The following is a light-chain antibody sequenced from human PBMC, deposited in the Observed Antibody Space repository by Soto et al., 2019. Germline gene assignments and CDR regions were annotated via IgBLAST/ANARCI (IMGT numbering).Light chain of an antibody. J-gene: IGKJ1*01. CDR3: QHYNDYSRV. CDR2: RAS. Sequence: DIQMTQSPSTLSASIGDTVTITCRTSQSVDTWLAWYQHKAGKAPKLLIYRASSLATGVPSRFSGSGSGTEFTLTITSLQPDDFATYYCQHYNDYSRVFGQGTQVEIK. V-gene: IGKV1-5*03. CDR1: QSVDTW.